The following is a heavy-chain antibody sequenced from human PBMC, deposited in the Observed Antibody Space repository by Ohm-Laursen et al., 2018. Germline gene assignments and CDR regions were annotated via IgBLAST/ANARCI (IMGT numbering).Heavy chain of an antibody. J-gene: IGHJ4*02. Sequence: GSLRLSCAASGFTFRRYAMSWVRQAPGKELAGVSAISGSCGSTYYEDSVKGRFTISRDNSKNTLYLQMNSLTAEDTAVYYCAKGRLSVTTSYFDYWGQGTLVTVSS. D-gene: IGHD4-17*01. V-gene: IGHV3-23*01. CDR1: GFTFRRYA. CDR2: ISGSCGST. CDR3: AKGRLSVTTSYFDY.